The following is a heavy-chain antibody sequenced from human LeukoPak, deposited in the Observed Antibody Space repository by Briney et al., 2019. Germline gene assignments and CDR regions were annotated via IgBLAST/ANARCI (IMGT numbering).Heavy chain of an antibody. D-gene: IGHD3-3*01. Sequence: PGRSLRLSCAASGFTFSSYGMHWVRQAPGKGLEWVAVISYDGSNKYYADSVKGRFTISRDNSKNTVYLQMNSLRAEDTAVYYCAKESGYYHYWGQGTQVTVSS. CDR1: GFTFSSYG. CDR2: ISYDGSNK. J-gene: IGHJ4*02. CDR3: AKESGYYHY. V-gene: IGHV3-30*18.